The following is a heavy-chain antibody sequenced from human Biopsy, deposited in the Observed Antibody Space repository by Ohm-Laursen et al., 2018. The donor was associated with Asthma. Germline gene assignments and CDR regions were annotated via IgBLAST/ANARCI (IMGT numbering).Heavy chain of an antibody. J-gene: IGHJ2*01. CDR3: ARAASSSSYWYFDL. D-gene: IGHD6-6*01. CDR2: IPYSGST. Sequence: SDTLSLTCTVSGGSVSSGSYYWSWIRQPPGKGLAWVSYIPYSGSTDYNPSLKSRLTISMDTSKNHFSLKVTSVTAADTAVYYCARAASSSSYWYFDLWGRGDLVTVSS. V-gene: IGHV4-61*03. CDR1: GGSVSSGSYY.